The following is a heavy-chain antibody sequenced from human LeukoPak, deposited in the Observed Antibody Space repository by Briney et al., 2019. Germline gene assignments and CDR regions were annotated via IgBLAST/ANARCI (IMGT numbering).Heavy chain of an antibody. V-gene: IGHV1-46*01. CDR2: INPSGGST. J-gene: IGHJ4*02. CDR3: AREGIDYGSGSHFDY. Sequence: ASVKVSCKASGYTFTSYYMHWVRQAPGQGLEWMGIINPSGGSTSYAQKFQGRVTMTRDTSISTAYMELSRLRSDDTAVYYCAREGIDYGSGSHFDYWGQGTLVTVSS. CDR1: GYTFTSYY. D-gene: IGHD3-10*01.